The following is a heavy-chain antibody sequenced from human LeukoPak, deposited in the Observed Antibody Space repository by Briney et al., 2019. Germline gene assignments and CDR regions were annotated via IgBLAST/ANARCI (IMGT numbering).Heavy chain of an antibody. CDR2: INPNTGGT. CDR1: GGTFSSYA. Sequence: ASVKVSCKASGGTFSSYAFNWVRQAPGQELEWMGWINPNTGGTNYAQKFQGRVTMTRDTSISTAYMDLSRLRSDDTAVYYCVQFELDYWGQGTLVTVSS. V-gene: IGHV1-2*02. D-gene: IGHD1-7*01. J-gene: IGHJ4*02. CDR3: VQFELDY.